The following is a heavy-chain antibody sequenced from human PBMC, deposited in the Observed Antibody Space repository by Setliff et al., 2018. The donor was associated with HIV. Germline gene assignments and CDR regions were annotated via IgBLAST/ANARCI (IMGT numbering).Heavy chain of an antibody. D-gene: IGHD3-22*01. J-gene: IGHJ4*02. CDR3: ARGGPDYYDYPYFDS. CDR1: GDSINTHY. CDR2: ISHSGNT. V-gene: IGHV4-59*04. Sequence: SETLSLTCTVSGDSINTHYWSWIRQPPGKGLEWIGCISHSGNTNFNPSLNSRVTMSVDTSKNQFSLKLNSLIAADTAVYFCARGGPDYYDYPYFDSWGQGTLVTVSS.